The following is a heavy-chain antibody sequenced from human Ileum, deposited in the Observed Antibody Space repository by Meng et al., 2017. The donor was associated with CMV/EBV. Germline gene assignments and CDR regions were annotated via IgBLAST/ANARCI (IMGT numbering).Heavy chain of an antibody. J-gene: IGHJ4*02. D-gene: IGHD2-15*01. V-gene: IGHV3-23*01. CDR2: IGTGGGAI. CDR1: GFTFGIYA. CDR3: ARGGQEVPLTRRFDY. Sequence: GESLKISCAASGFTFGIYAMTWVRQAPGKVLECVSIIGTGGGAIEYEDSVKGRFTISRDNSKNTLYLQMDGLRVEDTAIYFCARGGQEVPLTRRFDYWGQGTLVTVSS.